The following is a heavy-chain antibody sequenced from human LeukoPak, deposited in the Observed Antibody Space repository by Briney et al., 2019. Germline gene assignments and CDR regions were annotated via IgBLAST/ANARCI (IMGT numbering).Heavy chain of an antibody. J-gene: IGHJ4*02. V-gene: IGHV3-48*04. CDR1: GFPFSSYW. CDR3: ARDTPRIEGVDY. Sequence: PGGSLRLSCVASGFPFSSYWMTWVRQAPGKGLEWVSYISSSGSTIYYADSVKGRFTISRDNAKNSLYLQMNSLRAEDTAVYYCARDTPRIEGVDYWGQGTLVTVSS. CDR2: ISSSGSTI. D-gene: IGHD3-16*01.